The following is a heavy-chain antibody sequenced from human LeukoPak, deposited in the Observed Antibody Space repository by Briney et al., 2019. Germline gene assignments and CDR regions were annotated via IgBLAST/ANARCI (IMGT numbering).Heavy chain of an antibody. CDR2: IYYSGST. CDR3: ARVGRVGATRYDAFDI. J-gene: IGHJ3*02. CDR1: GGSISSYY. Sequence: SETLSLTCTVSGGSISSYYWSWIRQPPGKGLEWIGYIYYSGSTNYNPSLKSRVTISVDTSKNQFSLKLSSVTAADTAVYYCARVGRVGATRYDAFDIWGQGTMVTVSS. V-gene: IGHV4-59*01. D-gene: IGHD1-26*01.